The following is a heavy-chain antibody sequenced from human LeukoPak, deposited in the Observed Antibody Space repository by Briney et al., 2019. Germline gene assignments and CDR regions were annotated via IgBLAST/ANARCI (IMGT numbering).Heavy chain of an antibody. CDR2: ISSSSSYI. J-gene: IGHJ4*02. Sequence: PGGSLRLSCAASGFTFSSYSMNWVRQAPGKGLEWVSSISSSSSYIHYADSVKGRFTVSRDNAKNSLYLQMNSLRAEDTAVYYCARALYGSGSYDLDYWGQGTLVTVSS. D-gene: IGHD3-10*01. CDR1: GFTFSSYS. V-gene: IGHV3-21*01. CDR3: ARALYGSGSYDLDY.